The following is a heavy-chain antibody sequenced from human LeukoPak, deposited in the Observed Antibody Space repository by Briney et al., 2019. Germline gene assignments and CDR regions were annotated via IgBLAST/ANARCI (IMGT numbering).Heavy chain of an antibody. J-gene: IGHJ6*02. CDR1: GFTFSSYA. V-gene: IGHV3-30-3*01. Sequence: PGGSLRLSCAASGFTFSSYAMHWVRQAPGKGLEWVAVISYDGSNKYYADSVKGRFTISRDNSKNTLYLQMNSLRAEDTAVYYCARDLLGLEYYYGSGKAGYYGMDVWGQGTTVTVSS. D-gene: IGHD3-10*01. CDR3: ARDLLGLEYYYGSGKAGYYGMDV. CDR2: ISYDGSNK.